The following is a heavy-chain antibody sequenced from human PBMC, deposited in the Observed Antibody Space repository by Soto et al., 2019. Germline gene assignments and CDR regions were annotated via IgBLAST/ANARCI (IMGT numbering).Heavy chain of an antibody. Sequence: EVQLLESGGGLIQPGGSLRLSCAASGFIFSSYAMSWVRQAPGKGMEWVSGLSGSGGSTYYADSVKGRFTISRDNPKNTLYLLMNSLRAEDTGVSYCAKDSSLETTVTPWFDPWGQGTLVTVSS. V-gene: IGHV3-23*01. CDR2: LSGSGGST. J-gene: IGHJ5*02. CDR1: GFIFSSYA. D-gene: IGHD4-17*01. CDR3: AKDSSLETTVTPWFDP.